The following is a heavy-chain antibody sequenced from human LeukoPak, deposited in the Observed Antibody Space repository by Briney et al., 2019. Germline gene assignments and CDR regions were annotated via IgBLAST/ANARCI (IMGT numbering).Heavy chain of an antibody. V-gene: IGHV3-30*04. CDR3: AREERVGATYDLDG. Sequence: GRSLKLSCAASGFAFRTYSTHWVRQAPGKGLEWLAVITYDGKVQHYTDSVKGQFTVSRDNSKKTLYLQMISLRLEDTAFYYCAREERVGATYDLDGWGRGTLVTVSS. D-gene: IGHD1-26*01. J-gene: IGHJ4*02. CDR1: GFAFRTYS. CDR2: ITYDGKVQ.